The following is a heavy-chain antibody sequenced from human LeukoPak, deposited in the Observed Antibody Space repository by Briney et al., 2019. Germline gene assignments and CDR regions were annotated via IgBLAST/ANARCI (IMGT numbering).Heavy chain of an antibody. Sequence: PGGSLRPSCAASGFTFSSYAMGWVRQAPGKGLEWVSTITSSGGSTDFADSVKGRFTISRDNSKNTLYLQLNSLRAEDTAVYYCAKGRTAYGDYPFDYWGQGTLVTVSS. CDR1: GFTFSSYA. D-gene: IGHD4-17*01. CDR2: ITSSGGST. V-gene: IGHV3-23*01. CDR3: AKGRTAYGDYPFDY. J-gene: IGHJ4*02.